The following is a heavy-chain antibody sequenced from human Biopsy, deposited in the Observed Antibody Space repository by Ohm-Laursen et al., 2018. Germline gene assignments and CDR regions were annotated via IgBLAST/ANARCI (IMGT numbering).Heavy chain of an antibody. Sequence: SLRLSCSASGFTFSIYGMHWVRQAPGKGLEWVAVICYDGSNKYYADSVKGRFTISRDDPKNTLYLQMNSLRAEDTAVYYCAREGDDSSGYTPHYFDYWGQGTLVTVSS. V-gene: IGHV3-33*01. D-gene: IGHD3-22*01. J-gene: IGHJ4*02. CDR3: AREGDDSSGYTPHYFDY. CDR1: GFTFSIYG. CDR2: ICYDGSNK.